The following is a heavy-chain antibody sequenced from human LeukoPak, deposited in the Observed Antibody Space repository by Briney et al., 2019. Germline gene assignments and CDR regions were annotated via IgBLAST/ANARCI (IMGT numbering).Heavy chain of an antibody. Sequence: ASVKVSCKASGYTFTSYGISWVRQAPGQGREWMGWISAYNGNTNYAQKLQGRVTMTTDTSTSTAYMELRSLRSDDTAVYYCARDFLHVYYYDSTGYVRGAFDIWGQGTMVTVSS. CDR2: ISAYNGNT. CDR3: ARDFLHVYYYDSTGYVRGAFDI. D-gene: IGHD3-22*01. J-gene: IGHJ3*02. CDR1: GYTFTSYG. V-gene: IGHV1-18*01.